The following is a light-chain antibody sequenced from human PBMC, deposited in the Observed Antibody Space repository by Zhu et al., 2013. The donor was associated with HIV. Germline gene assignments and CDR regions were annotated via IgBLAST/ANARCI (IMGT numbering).Light chain of an antibody. CDR3: QQANRSPRT. CDR1: QDIRSR. V-gene: IGKV1-12*01. CDR2: AAS. J-gene: IGKJ3*01. Sequence: DIQMTQSPASVSASVGDTVTITCRASQDIRSRLAWYQQKPGKAPQLLIYAASSLHGGVPSRFSGSGSGTDFTLTISSLQPEDSATYYCQQANRSPRTFGPGTKVDIK.